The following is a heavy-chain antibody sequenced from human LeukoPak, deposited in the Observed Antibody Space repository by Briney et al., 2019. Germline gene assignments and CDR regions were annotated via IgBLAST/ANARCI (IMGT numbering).Heavy chain of an antibody. V-gene: IGHV3-7*01. J-gene: IGHJ4*02. Sequence: PGGSLRLSCAASGFSLSGYWMTWVRQAPGKGLEWVARLHADGVEQNYVDSVTGRFTISRDNAKNSLDLQMNSLRVEDTAVYYCARGGYSFDYLGQGILVAVSS. CDR1: GFSLSGYW. CDR2: LHADGVEQ. CDR3: ARGGYSFDY. D-gene: IGHD5-18*01.